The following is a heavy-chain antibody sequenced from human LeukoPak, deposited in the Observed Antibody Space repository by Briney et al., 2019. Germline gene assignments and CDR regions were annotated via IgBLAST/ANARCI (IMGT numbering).Heavy chain of an antibody. D-gene: IGHD3-22*01. CDR1: GYTFTCYY. V-gene: IGHV1-2*02. CDR3: AATYYYDSSGLDY. J-gene: IGHJ4*02. CDR2: INPNSGGT. Sequence: GASVKVSCKSSGYTFTCYYMHWVRQAPAQGLEWMGWINPNSGGTNYAQKFQGRVTMTSDTSISTAYMELSRLRSDDTAVNYCAATYYYDSSGLDYWGQGTLVTVSS.